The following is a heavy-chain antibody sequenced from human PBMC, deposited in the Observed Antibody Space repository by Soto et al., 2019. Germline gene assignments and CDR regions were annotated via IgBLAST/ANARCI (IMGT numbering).Heavy chain of an antibody. CDR1: GFTVSSNY. Sequence: PGWSLRLSCAASGFTVSSNYMSWVRRAPGKGLEWVSVIYSGGGTYYADSVRGRFTISRDNSKNTLFLQMNSLRAEDTAVYYCALSRGYDSSGYYWERTDVFDIWGQGTMVTV. V-gene: IGHV3-53*01. CDR2: IYSGGGT. D-gene: IGHD3-22*01. CDR3: ALSRGYDSSGYYWERTDVFDI. J-gene: IGHJ3*02.